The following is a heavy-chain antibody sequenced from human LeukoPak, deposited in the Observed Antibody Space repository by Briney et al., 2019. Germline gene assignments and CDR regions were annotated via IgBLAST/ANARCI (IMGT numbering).Heavy chain of an antibody. CDR2: ISSSSSTI. D-gene: IGHD3-22*01. V-gene: IGHV3-48*01. J-gene: IGHJ3*02. Sequence: PGGSLRLSCAASGFTFSSYSMNWVRQAPGKGLEWVSYISSSSSTIYYADSVKGRFTISRDNAKNSLYLQMNSLRAEDTAVYYSARTYDSSGYAFDIWGQGTMVTVSS. CDR3: ARTYDSSGYAFDI. CDR1: GFTFSSYS.